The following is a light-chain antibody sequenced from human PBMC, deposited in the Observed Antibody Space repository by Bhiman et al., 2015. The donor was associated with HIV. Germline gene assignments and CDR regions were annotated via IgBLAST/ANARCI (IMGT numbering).Light chain of an antibody. Sequence: QSALTQPASVSGSPGQSITISCIGTSSDVGGYTYVSWYQHHPGKAPKVMIYEVSKRPSGISNRFSGSKSDNTASLTISGLQAEDEADYYCSSYTTSSTYVFGTGTKVTVL. J-gene: IGLJ1*01. CDR2: EVS. V-gene: IGLV2-14*01. CDR1: SSDVGGYTY. CDR3: SSYTTSSTYV.